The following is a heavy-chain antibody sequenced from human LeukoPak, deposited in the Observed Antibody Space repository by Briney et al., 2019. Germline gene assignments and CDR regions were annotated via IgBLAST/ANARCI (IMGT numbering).Heavy chain of an antibody. CDR1: GYTFTGYY. D-gene: IGHD5-24*01. Sequence: ASVKVSCEASGYTFTGYYMHWVRQAPGQGLEWMGWINPNSGGTNYAQKFQGRVTMTRDTSISTAYMELSRLRSDDTAVYYCARGTIEMATSYYFDYWGQGTLVTVSS. J-gene: IGHJ4*02. CDR2: INPNSGGT. CDR3: ARGTIEMATSYYFDY. V-gene: IGHV1-2*02.